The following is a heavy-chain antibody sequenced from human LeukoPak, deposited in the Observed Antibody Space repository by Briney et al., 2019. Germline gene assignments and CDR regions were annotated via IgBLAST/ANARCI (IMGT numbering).Heavy chain of an antibody. CDR1: GGSISSYY. CDR3: AQGGGVLWFGELSYYYYGMDV. D-gene: IGHD3-10*01. Sequence: PSETLSLTCTVSGGSISSYYWSWIRQPPGKGLEWIGYIYYSGSTNYNPSLKSRVTISVDTSKNQFSLKLSSVTAADTAVYYCAQGGGVLWFGELSYYYYGMDVWGQGTTVTVSS. V-gene: IGHV4-59*08. J-gene: IGHJ6*02. CDR2: IYYSGST.